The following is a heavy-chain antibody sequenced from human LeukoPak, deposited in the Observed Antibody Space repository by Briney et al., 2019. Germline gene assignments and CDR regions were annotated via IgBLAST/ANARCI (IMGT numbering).Heavy chain of an antibody. CDR1: GYSFTSHW. CDR2: IYPGDSDT. Sequence: GESLKISCKGSGYSFTSHWIGWVRQMPGKGLEWMGIIYPGDSDTRYSPSFQGQVTISADKSISTAYLQWSSLKASDTAIYYCARQRAGSNQPLDYWGQGTLVTVSS. D-gene: IGHD3-10*01. V-gene: IGHV5-51*01. CDR3: ARQRAGSNQPLDY. J-gene: IGHJ4*02.